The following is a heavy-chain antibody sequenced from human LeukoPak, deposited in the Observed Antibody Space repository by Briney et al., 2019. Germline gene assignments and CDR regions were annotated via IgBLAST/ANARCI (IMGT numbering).Heavy chain of an antibody. CDR3: AKWGDYDVLTGYYVPDY. V-gene: IGHV3-23*01. Sequence: PGASLRLSCAASGFTFSNYAMNWVRQAPGEGLEWVSAILGSGGSTYYADSVKGRFTVSRDNSKSTLYLQMNSLRAEDTALYYCAKWGDYDVLTGYYVPDYWGQGTLVTVSS. D-gene: IGHD3-9*01. CDR1: GFTFSNYA. CDR2: ILGSGGST. J-gene: IGHJ4*02.